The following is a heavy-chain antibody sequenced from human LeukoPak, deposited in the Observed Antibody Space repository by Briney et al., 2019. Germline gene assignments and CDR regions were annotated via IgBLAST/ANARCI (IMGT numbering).Heavy chain of an antibody. Sequence: GGSLRLSCSASGFTFTRFAMSWVRQSPGQGPEWVSAIRAPDGTTYYADSVRGRFTVSRDNSKNTLFLHMNSLRDEDTAIYYCARDWIDDYSGIDSWGRGTLVAVSS. J-gene: IGHJ4*02. CDR2: IRAPDGTT. CDR1: GFTFTRFA. V-gene: IGHV3-23*01. D-gene: IGHD3-16*01. CDR3: ARDWIDDYSGIDS.